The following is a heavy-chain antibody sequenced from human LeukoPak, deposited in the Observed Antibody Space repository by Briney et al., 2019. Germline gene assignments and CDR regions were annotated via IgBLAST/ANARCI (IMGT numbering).Heavy chain of an antibody. V-gene: IGHV1-2*02. Sequence: ASVKVSCKASGYTFTGYYMHWVRQAPGRGLEWMGWINPNSGGTNYAQKFQGRVTMTRDTSISTAYMELSRLRSDDTAVYYCARGPGYCTNGVCYRGYYFDYWGQGTLVTVSS. CDR1: GYTFTGYY. CDR2: INPNSGGT. J-gene: IGHJ4*02. CDR3: ARGPGYCTNGVCYRGYYFDY. D-gene: IGHD2-8*01.